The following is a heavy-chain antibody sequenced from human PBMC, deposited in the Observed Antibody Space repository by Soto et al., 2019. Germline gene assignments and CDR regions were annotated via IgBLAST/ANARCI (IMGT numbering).Heavy chain of an antibody. CDR3: AREYTAPYYYYAMDV. CDR2: ISSLSDI. D-gene: IGHD2-2*02. J-gene: IGHJ6*02. Sequence: GGPLRHSSVGSGFTFSNYSINWVRQAPGKGLEWVSSISSLSDIYYADSVKGRFTISRDNAKNSVSLQMNSLRAEDTAVYYCAREYTAPYYYYAMDVWGQGTTVTVS. V-gene: IGHV3-21*01. CDR1: GFTFSNYS.